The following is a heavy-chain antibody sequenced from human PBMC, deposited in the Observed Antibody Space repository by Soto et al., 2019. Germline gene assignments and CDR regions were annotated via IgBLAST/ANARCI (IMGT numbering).Heavy chain of an antibody. J-gene: IGHJ6*02. CDR1: GYSFTSYW. CDR3: ARRTYSSSPDYYGMDV. D-gene: IGHD6-6*01. Sequence: PGESLKISCKGSGYSFTSYWTSWVRQMPGKGLEWMGRIDPSDSYTNYSPSFQGHVTISADKSISTAYLQWSSLKASDTAMYYCARRTYSSSPDYYGMDVWGQGTTVTVSS. V-gene: IGHV5-10-1*01. CDR2: IDPSDSYT.